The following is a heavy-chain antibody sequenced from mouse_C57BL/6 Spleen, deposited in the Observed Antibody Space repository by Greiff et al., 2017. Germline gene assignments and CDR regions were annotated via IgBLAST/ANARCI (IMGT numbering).Heavy chain of an antibody. CDR3: TRYEAGAMDY. J-gene: IGHJ4*01. Sequence: QVQLQQSGAELVRPGASVTLSCKASGYTFTDYEMHWVKQTPVHGLDWIGAIDPETGGTAYNQKFKGKAILTADKSSRTAYMELRSLTSEDSAVYYCTRYEAGAMDYWGQGTSVTVSS. V-gene: IGHV1-15*01. CDR2: IDPETGGT. CDR1: GYTFTDYE. D-gene: IGHD2-3*01.